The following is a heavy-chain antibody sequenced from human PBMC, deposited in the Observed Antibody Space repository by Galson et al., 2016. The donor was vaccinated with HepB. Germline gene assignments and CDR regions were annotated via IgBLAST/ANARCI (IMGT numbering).Heavy chain of an antibody. CDR3: ARLLGLRLVYHYYGMDV. D-gene: IGHD5-12*01. CDR2: MNPNSGNT. Sequence: SCKASGGTFSSYAISWVRQASGQGLEWMGWMNPNSGNTGYAQKFQGRVTMTRNTSISTAYMELSSLRSEDTAVYYCARLLGLRLVYHYYGMDVWGQGTTVTVSS. J-gene: IGHJ6*02. V-gene: IGHV1-8*02. CDR1: GGTFSSYA.